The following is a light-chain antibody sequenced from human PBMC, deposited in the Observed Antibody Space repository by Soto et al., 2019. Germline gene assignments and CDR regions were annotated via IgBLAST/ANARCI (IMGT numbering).Light chain of an antibody. Sequence: IQLTQSPSSLSASVGDRVTITCRASQGISSFLAWYQQKPGKAPNLLIYAASTLQSGVPSRFSGGGSGTDFTLTIDRLQTEDFATYYCQQVDVYPSTFGGGTKVEIK. CDR1: QGISSF. CDR3: QQVDVYPST. V-gene: IGKV1-9*01. CDR2: AAS. J-gene: IGKJ4*01.